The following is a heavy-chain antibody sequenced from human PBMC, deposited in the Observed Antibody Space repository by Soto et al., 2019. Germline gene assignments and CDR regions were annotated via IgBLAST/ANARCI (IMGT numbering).Heavy chain of an antibody. CDR2: INNGGSNA. CDR3: ARDDGLSSTNVKAFDI. J-gene: IGHJ3*02. Sequence: PGGSLRLSCAASGFTFSNSWMHWVRHTPGKGLVWVSRINNGGSNAAYADSVKGRFTISRDNAKNTLYMYMNFLRAEDTAVYYCARDDGLSSTNVKAFDIWGQGTKVTVSS. V-gene: IGHV3-74*01. CDR1: GFTFSNSW. D-gene: IGHD2-2*01.